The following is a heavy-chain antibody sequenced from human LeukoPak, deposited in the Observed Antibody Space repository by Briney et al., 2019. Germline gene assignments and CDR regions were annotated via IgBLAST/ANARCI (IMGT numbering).Heavy chain of an antibody. CDR3: ARVMYSSGWSFDY. Sequence: GGSLRLSCAASGFIFDDYVMSWVRQAPGKGLEWVSGINWNGGSTGYADSVKGRFTISRDNAKNSLYLQMNTLRAEDTAVYYCARVMYSSGWSFDYWGQGTLVTVSS. J-gene: IGHJ4*02. V-gene: IGHV3-20*04. D-gene: IGHD6-19*01. CDR2: INWNGGST. CDR1: GFIFDDYV.